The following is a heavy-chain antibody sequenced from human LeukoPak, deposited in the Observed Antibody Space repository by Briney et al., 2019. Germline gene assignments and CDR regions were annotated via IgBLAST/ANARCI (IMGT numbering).Heavy chain of an antibody. D-gene: IGHD3-22*01. J-gene: IGHJ5*02. CDR3: ARVRHYYDSSGYEVFWFDP. Sequence: PGRSLRLSCAASGFTFSSYGMHWVRQAPGKGLEWVAVISYDGSNKYYADSVKGRFTISRDNAKNSLYLQMTSLRAEDTAVYYCARVRHYYDSSGYEVFWFDPWGQGTLVTVSS. CDR1: GFTFSSYG. CDR2: ISYDGSNK. V-gene: IGHV3-30*03.